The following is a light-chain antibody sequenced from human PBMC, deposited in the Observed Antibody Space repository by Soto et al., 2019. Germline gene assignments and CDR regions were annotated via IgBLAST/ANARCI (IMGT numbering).Light chain of an antibody. V-gene: IGKV1-5*03. CDR2: KAS. CDR3: QQYNSYYS. J-gene: IGKJ1*01. CDR1: QSISSW. Sequence: DIQMTQSPSTLSASVGDRVTITCRASQSISSWLAWYQQKPGKAPKLLIYKASSLESGVPSRFSGSGSGTEFTLTISSLQPDDFVTYYCQQYNSYYSFGQGTKVEIK.